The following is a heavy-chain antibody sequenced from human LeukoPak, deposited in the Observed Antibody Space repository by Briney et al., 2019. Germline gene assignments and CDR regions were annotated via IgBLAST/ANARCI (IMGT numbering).Heavy chain of an antibody. CDR3: ARIITVHGLLTGAFDI. CDR1: GYSFTGYY. Sequence: GASVKVSCKASGYSFTGYYMHWVRQAPGQGLEWMGWINPNSGGTNYAQKFQGRVTMTRDTSISTAYMELSRLRSDDTAVYYCARIITVHGLLTGAFDIWGQGTMVTVSS. CDR2: INPNSGGT. D-gene: IGHD3-22*01. J-gene: IGHJ3*02. V-gene: IGHV1-2*02.